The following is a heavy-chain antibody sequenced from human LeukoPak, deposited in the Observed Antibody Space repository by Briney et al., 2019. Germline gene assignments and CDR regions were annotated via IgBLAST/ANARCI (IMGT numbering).Heavy chain of an antibody. J-gene: IGHJ4*02. V-gene: IGHV3-23*01. CDR2: VNADGGNT. Sequence: GGSLRLSCAASGFTFDNYRMSWVRQAPGKGLEWVSTVNADGGNTNYADSVKGRFTISRDKSKSTLILQMNSLRVEDTALYYCTKRVKYAGTWDHFVDWGQGTLVTDSS. D-gene: IGHD2-2*01. CDR3: TKRVKYAGTWDHFVD. CDR1: GFTFDNYR.